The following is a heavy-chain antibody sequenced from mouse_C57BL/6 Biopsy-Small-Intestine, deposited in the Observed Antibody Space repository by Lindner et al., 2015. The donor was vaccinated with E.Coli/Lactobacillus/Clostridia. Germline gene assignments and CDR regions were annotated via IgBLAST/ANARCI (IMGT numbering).Heavy chain of an antibody. CDR1: GYIFTYRY. V-gene: IGHV1S29*02. Sequence: SVKVSCKASGYIFTYRYLHWVRQAPGQALEWMGWITPYNGNTDYAQKFQGRVTITRDMSLTSAYMELSGLRSEDTAVYFCARSALSGNSDYAFEVWGQGTMVTVSS. D-gene: IGHD1-3*01. CDR2: ITPYNGNT. J-gene: IGHJ3*01. CDR3: ARSALSGNSDYAFEV.